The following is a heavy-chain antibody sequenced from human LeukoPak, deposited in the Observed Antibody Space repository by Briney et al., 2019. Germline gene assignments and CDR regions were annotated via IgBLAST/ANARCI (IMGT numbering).Heavy chain of an antibody. V-gene: IGHV3-30-3*01. CDR3: ARDRWLGFDY. CDR1: GFTFSSYA. J-gene: IGHJ4*02. CDR2: ISYDGSNK. Sequence: GGSLRLSCAASGFTFSSYAMHWVRQAPGKGLEWVAVISYDGSNKYYADSVKGRFTISRDNSKNTLYLQMNSLRAEDTAVYYCARDRWLGFDYWGQGTLVTVS. D-gene: IGHD4-23*01.